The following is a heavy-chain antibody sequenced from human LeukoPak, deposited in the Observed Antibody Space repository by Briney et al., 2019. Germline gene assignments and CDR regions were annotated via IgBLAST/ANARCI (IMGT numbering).Heavy chain of an antibody. CDR3: ASPGGYYYDSSGYPYYYYYYMDV. J-gene: IGHJ6*03. Sequence: ASVKVSCKASGGTFSSYAISWVRQAPGRGLEWMGGIIPIFGTANYAQKFQGRVTITADESTSTAYMELSSLRSEDTAVYYCASPGGYYYDSSGYPYYYYYYMDVWGKGTTVTVSS. D-gene: IGHD3-22*01. CDR1: GGTFSSYA. V-gene: IGHV1-69*01. CDR2: IIPIFGTA.